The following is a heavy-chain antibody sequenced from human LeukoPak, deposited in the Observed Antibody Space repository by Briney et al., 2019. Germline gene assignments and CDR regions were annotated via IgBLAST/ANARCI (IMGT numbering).Heavy chain of an antibody. D-gene: IGHD1-1*01. J-gene: IGHJ6*04. Sequence: PSETLSLTCTVSGGSIISGDYYRSWIRQPPGKGLERTGYIYYSGSTYYNPSVKCRDTISVDTSKHQYSLKLSSVTATDPAVYYCARERHRVPWSMDVWGKGTTVTVSS. CDR2: IYYSGST. V-gene: IGHV4-30-4*01. CDR1: GGSIISGDYY. CDR3: ARERHRVPWSMDV.